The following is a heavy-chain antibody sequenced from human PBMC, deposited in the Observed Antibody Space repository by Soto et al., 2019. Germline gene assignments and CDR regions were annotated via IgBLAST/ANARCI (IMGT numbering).Heavy chain of an antibody. J-gene: IGHJ4*02. CDR2: IYYSGST. CDR3: ARHQQQLVLVPAEIDY. V-gene: IGHV4-59*08. CDR1: GGSISSYY. D-gene: IGHD6-13*01. Sequence: QVQLQESGPGLVKPSETLSLTCTVSGGSISSYYWSWIRQPPGKGLEWIGYIYYSGSTNYNPSLKSRVTIPVDTSKNQFSLKLSSVTAADTAVYYCARHQQQLVLVPAEIDYWGQGTLVTVSS.